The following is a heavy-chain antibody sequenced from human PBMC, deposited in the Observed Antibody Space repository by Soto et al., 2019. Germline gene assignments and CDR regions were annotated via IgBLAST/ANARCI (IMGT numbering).Heavy chain of an antibody. D-gene: IGHD5-12*01. CDR2: VYFSGTT. CDR1: GDTISSRGDH. J-gene: IGHJ5*02. CDR3: ARVRRSGSFLAS. Sequence: PSETLSLTCSVSGDTISSRGDHWVWNRQPPGKGLEWIGSVYFSGTTNYNSALKRRVTISVDTSKNQFSLKVNPVTAAYTAVYYGARVRRSGSFLASWGKGTQVP. V-gene: IGHV4-39*01.